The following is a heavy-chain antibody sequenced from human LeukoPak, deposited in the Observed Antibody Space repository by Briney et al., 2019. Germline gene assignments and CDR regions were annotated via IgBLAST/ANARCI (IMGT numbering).Heavy chain of an antibody. Sequence: PSETLSLTCSVSGGSVSSGVYFWSWIRQPPGKGLEWIGYVYYSGSTSYNPSLKGRVTLSIDTSNNQFSLRLKSVTTADTAVYYCAREPHDPGAVPGIWGPGTMVTVSS. D-gene: IGHD4-17*01. CDR1: GGSVSSGVYF. V-gene: IGHV4-61*08. CDR2: VYYSGST. CDR3: AREPHDPGAVPGI. J-gene: IGHJ3*02.